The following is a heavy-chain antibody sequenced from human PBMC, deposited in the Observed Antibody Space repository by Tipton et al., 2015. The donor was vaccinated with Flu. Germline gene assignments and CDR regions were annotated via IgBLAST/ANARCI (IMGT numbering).Heavy chain of an antibody. Sequence: SLRLSCAASGFSFSFYGMHWVRQAPGEGLEWVALIWYDGSNAYYADSVRGRFTISRDNSKNTLYLQMNSLRVDDTAVYYCARGRGYCSTTTCLLPFDFWGQGTLVTVSS. D-gene: IGHD2-2*01. V-gene: IGHV3-33*01. CDR3: ARGRGYCSTTTCLLPFDF. CDR1: GFSFSFYG. J-gene: IGHJ4*02. CDR2: IWYDGSNA.